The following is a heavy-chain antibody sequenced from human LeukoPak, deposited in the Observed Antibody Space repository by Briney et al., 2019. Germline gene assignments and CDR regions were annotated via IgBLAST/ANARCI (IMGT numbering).Heavy chain of an antibody. CDR3: ARDPWLGVYYFDY. Sequence: PSETLSLTCTVSGGSISSSSYYWGWIRQPPGKGLEWIGSIYYSGSTYYNPSLKSRVTISVDTSKNQFSLKLSSVTAADTAVYYCARDPWLGVYYFDYWGQGTLVSVSS. CDR2: IYYSGST. D-gene: IGHD6-19*01. CDR1: GGSISSSSYY. J-gene: IGHJ4*02. V-gene: IGHV4-39*07.